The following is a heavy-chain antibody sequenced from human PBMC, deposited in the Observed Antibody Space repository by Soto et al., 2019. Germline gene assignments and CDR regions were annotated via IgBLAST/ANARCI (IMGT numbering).Heavy chain of an antibody. Sequence: PSETLSLTCAFYGGSFIGYYWIWIRQPPGKGLEWIGEINHSGSTNYNPSLKSRVTISVDTSKNQFSLKLSSVTAADTAVYYCARGGYRTMVRGVIIGMDVWGQGTTVTVSS. D-gene: IGHD3-10*01. V-gene: IGHV4-34*01. CDR2: INHSGST. CDR1: GGSFIGYY. CDR3: ARGGYRTMVRGVIIGMDV. J-gene: IGHJ6*02.